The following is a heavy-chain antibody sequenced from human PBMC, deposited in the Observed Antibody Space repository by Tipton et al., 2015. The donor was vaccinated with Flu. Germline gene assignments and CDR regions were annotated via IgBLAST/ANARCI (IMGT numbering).Heavy chain of an antibody. V-gene: IGHV3-49*04. Sequence: SLRLSCTASGFTFGDYAMSWVRQAPGKGLEWVGFIRSKAYGGTTEYAASVKGRFTISRDDSKSIAYLQMNSLKTEDTAVYYCTRGGYGSGSYQDYWGQGTLVTVSS. CDR3: TRGGYGSGSYQDY. CDR1: GFTFGDYA. CDR2: IRSKAYGGTT. D-gene: IGHD3-10*01. J-gene: IGHJ4*02.